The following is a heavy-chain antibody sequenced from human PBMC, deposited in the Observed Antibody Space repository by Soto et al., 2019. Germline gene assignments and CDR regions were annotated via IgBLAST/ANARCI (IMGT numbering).Heavy chain of an antibody. CDR1: GGTFSSYA. CDR3: AESPTSAMGVFDY. V-gene: IGHV1-69*13. CDR2: IIPIFGTA. D-gene: IGHD5-18*01. Sequence: GASVKVSCKASGGTFSSYAISWVRQAPGQGLEWMGGIIPIFGTANYAQKFQGRVTITADESTSTAYMELSSLRSEDTAVYYCAESPTSAMGVFDYWGRGTLVTVSS. J-gene: IGHJ4*02.